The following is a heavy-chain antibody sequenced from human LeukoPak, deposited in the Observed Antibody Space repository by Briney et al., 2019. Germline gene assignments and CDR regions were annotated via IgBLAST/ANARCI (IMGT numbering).Heavy chain of an antibody. CDR3: APQTMILVL. Sequence: PGGSLRLSYVASGFTFSTHWVSWVRQAPGKGLEWVANIKEDVSKTDYVDSVKGRFTISRDNAKNSVFLQMNSLRAEDTAIYYCAPQTMILVLGGQGTLVTVSS. D-gene: IGHD3-22*01. J-gene: IGHJ4*02. V-gene: IGHV3-7*01. CDR1: GFTFSTHW. CDR2: IKEDVSKT.